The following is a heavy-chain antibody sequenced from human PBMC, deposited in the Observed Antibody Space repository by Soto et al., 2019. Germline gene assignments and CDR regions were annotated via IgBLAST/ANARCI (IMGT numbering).Heavy chain of an antibody. CDR2: IYYSGST. V-gene: IGHV4-59*01. CDR3: ARVSYGSGSLSTYYYYGMDV. J-gene: IGHJ6*02. Sequence: LSLTCTVSGGSISSYYWSLIRQPPGKGLEWIGYIYYSGSTNYNPSLKSRVTISVDTSKNQFSLKLSSVTAADTAVYYCARVSYGSGSLSTYYYYGMDVWGQGTTVTVSS. D-gene: IGHD3-10*01. CDR1: GGSISSYY.